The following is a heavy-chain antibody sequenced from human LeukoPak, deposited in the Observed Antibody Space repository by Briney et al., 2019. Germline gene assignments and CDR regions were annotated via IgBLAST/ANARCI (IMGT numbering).Heavy chain of an antibody. CDR2: IYTSGST. D-gene: IGHD5-24*01. CDR3: ARSDGYNFQS. CDR1: GGSISSGSYY. J-gene: IGHJ4*02. Sequence: SQTLSLTCTVSGGSISSGSYYWSWIRQPAGKGLEWIGRIYTSGSTNYNPSLKSRVTISVDTSKNQFSLKLSSVTAADTAVYYCARSDGYNFQSWGQGTLVTVSS. V-gene: IGHV4-61*02.